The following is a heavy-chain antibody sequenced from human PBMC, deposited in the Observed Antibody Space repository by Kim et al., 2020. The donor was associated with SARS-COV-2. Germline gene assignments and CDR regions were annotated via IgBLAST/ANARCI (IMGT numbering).Heavy chain of an antibody. V-gene: IGHV1-2*06. CDR1: GYTFTGYY. J-gene: IGHJ6*02. CDR2: INPNSGGT. D-gene: IGHD3-3*01. Sequence: ASVKVSCKASGYTFTGYYMHWVRQTPGQGLEWMGRINPNSGGTNYAQKFQGRVTMTRDTSISTAYMELSRLRSDDTAVYYCARYSSIFGVVITPLGYYYGMDVWGQGTTVTVSS. CDR3: ARYSSIFGVVITPLGYYYGMDV.